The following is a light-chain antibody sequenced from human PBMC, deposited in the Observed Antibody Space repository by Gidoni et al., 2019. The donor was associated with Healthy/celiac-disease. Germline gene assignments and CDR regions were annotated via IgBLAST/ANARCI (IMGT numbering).Light chain of an antibody. CDR1: QSVSSY. CDR2: DAS. J-gene: IGKJ4*01. Sequence: EIVLTQSPATLSLSPGERATLSCRASQSVSSYLAWYQQKPGQAPRLLIYDASNRATGSPARFSGSGSGTDFTLPISSLEPEDFAFYYCQQRSNWALTFGGGTKVEIK. CDR3: QQRSNWALT. V-gene: IGKV3-11*01.